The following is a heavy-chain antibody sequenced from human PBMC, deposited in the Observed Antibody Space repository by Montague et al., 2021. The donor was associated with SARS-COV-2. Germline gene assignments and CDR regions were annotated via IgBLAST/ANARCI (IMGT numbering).Heavy chain of an antibody. V-gene: IGHV4-38-2*02. Sequence: SETLSLTSSVSGFSISSGYYWGWIRQTPGKGLEWIGSRYQNGATYYSPSLKRPVTILLDTSKNQFSLSLTSVTAADTAVYYCARSGVGIFDFSYFDSWDQGSLVIVSS. CDR1: GFSISSGYY. D-gene: IGHD3-3*01. CDR2: RYQNGAT. CDR3: ARSGVGIFDFSYFDS. J-gene: IGHJ4*02.